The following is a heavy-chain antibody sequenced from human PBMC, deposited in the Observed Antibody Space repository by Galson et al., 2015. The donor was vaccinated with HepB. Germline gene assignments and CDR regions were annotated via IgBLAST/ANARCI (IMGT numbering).Heavy chain of an antibody. Sequence: SVKVSCKASGYSFRHHGISWVRQALGQGLEWLGWIGSDNGETKYTEKFQGRVTMTTDISMSTSYMELRSLRSDDTAVYYCARAVLGSLYGDFDYWGQGTLITVSS. V-gene: IGHV1-18*04. D-gene: IGHD2-15*01. CDR3: ARAVLGSLYGDFDY. CDR2: IGSDNGET. J-gene: IGHJ4*01. CDR1: GYSFRHHG.